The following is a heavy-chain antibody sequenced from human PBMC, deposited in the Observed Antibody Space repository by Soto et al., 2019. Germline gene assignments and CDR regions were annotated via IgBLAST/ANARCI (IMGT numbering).Heavy chain of an antibody. D-gene: IGHD6-13*01. CDR3: AALIRDSSSFYWFDP. CDR1: GGSISSYY. Sequence: ASETLSLTCTVSGGSISSYYWSWIRQPPGKGLEWIGSIYYNGSTYYNPSLKSRVTISVDTSKNQFSLKLSSVTAADTAVYYCAALIRDSSSFYWFDPWGQGTLVTVSS. J-gene: IGHJ5*02. CDR2: IYYNGST. V-gene: IGHV4-59*08.